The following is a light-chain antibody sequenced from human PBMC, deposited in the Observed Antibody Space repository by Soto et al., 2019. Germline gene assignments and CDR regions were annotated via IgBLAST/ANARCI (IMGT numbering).Light chain of an antibody. CDR3: QSYDSR. J-gene: IGLJ3*02. V-gene: IGLV6-57*04. CDR1: SGSIASNY. Sequence: NFMLTQRHSVSESPGKTVTISCTRSSGSIASNYVQWYQQRPGSAPTTVIYEDNQRPSGVPDRFSGSIDSSSNSASLTISGLKTEDEADYYCQSYDSRFGGGTKLTVL. CDR2: EDN.